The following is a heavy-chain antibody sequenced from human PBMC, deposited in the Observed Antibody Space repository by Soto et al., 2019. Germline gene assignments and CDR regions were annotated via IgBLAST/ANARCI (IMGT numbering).Heavy chain of an antibody. CDR1: GFTFSSYG. V-gene: IGHV3-30*18. D-gene: IGHD4-17*01. CDR3: AKAIDYGDPIDY. J-gene: IGHJ4*02. Sequence: QVQLVESGGGVVQPGRSLRLSCAASGFTFSSYGMHWVRQAPGKGLEWVAVISYDGSNKYYADSVKGRFTISRDNSKNTLSLQMNSLRAEDTAVYYCAKAIDYGDPIDYWGQGTLVTVSS. CDR2: ISYDGSNK.